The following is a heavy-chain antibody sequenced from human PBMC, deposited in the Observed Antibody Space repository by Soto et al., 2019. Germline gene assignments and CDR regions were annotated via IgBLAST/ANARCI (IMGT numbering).Heavy chain of an antibody. Sequence: QVQVVESGGGVVQPGRSLRLSCAASGFTCSNYAMHWVRQVPGKGLEWVAVISYDGDNKYYADSVKGRFTISRDNSKNKLYLQMNSLRAEDTAVYYCASPFDAFDIWGQGTMVTVSS. CDR2: ISYDGDNK. CDR1: GFTCSNYA. J-gene: IGHJ3*02. CDR3: ASPFDAFDI. V-gene: IGHV3-30*03.